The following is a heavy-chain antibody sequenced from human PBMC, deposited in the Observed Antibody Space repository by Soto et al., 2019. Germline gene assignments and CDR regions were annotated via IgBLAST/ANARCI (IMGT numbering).Heavy chain of an antibody. D-gene: IGHD3-3*01. J-gene: IGHJ6*02. CDR3: ARPSSLDRSGLYGMDV. Sequence: GGSLRLSCAASGFTFSSYWMHWVRQAPGKGLVWVSRINSDGSSTSYADSVKGRFTISRDNAKNTLYLQMNSLRAEDTAVYYCARPSSLDRSGLYGMDVWGQGTTVTVSS. CDR1: GFTFSSYW. V-gene: IGHV3-74*01. CDR2: INSDGSST.